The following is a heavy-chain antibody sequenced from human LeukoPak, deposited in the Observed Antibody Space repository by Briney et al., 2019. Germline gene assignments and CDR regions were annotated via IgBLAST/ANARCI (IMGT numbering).Heavy chain of an antibody. Sequence: VSGPTLVKPTQTLTLTCTFSGFSLSASGVGVGWIRQPPGKALEWLALIYYNGDKYYRPSLKSRLTITRDTSKNQVVLTMTNMDPVDTATYFCAHRTNRTVWGYWGQGTLVTVSS. CDR3: AHRTNRTVWGY. V-gene: IGHV2-5*01. CDR2: IYYNGDK. J-gene: IGHJ4*02. CDR1: GFSLSASGVG. D-gene: IGHD3-16*01.